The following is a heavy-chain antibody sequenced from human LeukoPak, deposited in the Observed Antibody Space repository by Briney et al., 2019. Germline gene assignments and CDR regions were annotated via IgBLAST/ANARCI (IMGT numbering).Heavy chain of an antibody. D-gene: IGHD6-13*01. J-gene: IGHJ4*02. CDR1: GDSISSYY. V-gene: IGHV4-59*01. Sequence: SETPSLTCTVSGDSISSYYWSWIRQPPGKGLEWIGYIYYSGSTNYNPSLKSRVTIDTSKNQFSLKLSSVTAADTAVYYCAREVVAAPGTVDYWGQGTLVTVSS. CDR2: IYYSGST. CDR3: AREVVAAPGTVDY.